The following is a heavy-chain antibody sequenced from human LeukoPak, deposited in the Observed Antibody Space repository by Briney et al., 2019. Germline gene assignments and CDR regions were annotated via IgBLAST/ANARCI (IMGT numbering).Heavy chain of an antibody. V-gene: IGHV3-23*01. D-gene: IGHD6-6*01. CDR3: AKLSGSSSSPHLDY. CDR1: GFTFSSYE. Sequence: GGSLRLSCAASGFTFSSYEMNWVRQAPGKGLEWVSGIIGSGGTTYTADSVKGRFTISRDNSKNTLYLQMNSLRAEDTAVYYCAKLSGSSSSPHLDYWGQGTLVTVSS. CDR2: IIGSGGTT. J-gene: IGHJ4*02.